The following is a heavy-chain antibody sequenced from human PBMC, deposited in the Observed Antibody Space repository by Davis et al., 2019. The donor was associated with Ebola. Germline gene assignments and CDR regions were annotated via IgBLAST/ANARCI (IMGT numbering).Heavy chain of an antibody. CDR1: RFTFSNYW. CDR3: ARDSTTVVSQKQFDY. J-gene: IGHJ4*02. V-gene: IGHV3-7*01. CDR2: IKEDGSEK. Sequence: PGGSLRLSCAASRFTFSNYWMSWVRQAPGKGLEWVANIKEDGSEKYYVDSVKGRFTISRDNAKNSLYLQMNSLRDEDTAVYYCARDSTTVVSQKQFDYWGQGTLVTVSS. D-gene: IGHD4-23*01.